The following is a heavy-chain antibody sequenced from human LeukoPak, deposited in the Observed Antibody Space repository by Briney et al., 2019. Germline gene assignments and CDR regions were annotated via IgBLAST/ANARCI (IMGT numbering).Heavy chain of an antibody. CDR3: ARDDYLPPYYYDSSGYYGFDY. CDR2: ISAYNGNT. J-gene: IGHJ4*02. Sequence: GVSVKVSCKASGYTFTSYGISWVRQAPGQGLEWMGWISAYNGNTSYAQKLQGRVTMTTDTSTSTAYMELRSLRSDDTAVYYCARDDYLPPYYYDSSGYYGFDYWGQGTLVTVSS. D-gene: IGHD3-22*01. CDR1: GYTFTSYG. V-gene: IGHV1-18*01.